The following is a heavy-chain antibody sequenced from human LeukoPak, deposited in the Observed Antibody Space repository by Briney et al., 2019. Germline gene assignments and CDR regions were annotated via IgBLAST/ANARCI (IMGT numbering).Heavy chain of an antibody. V-gene: IGHV1-46*01. D-gene: IGHD3-22*01. CDR2: INPSGGST. CDR1: GYTFTSYY. Sequence: APVKVSCKASGYTFTSYYMHWVRQAPGQGLEWMGIINPSGGSTSYAQKFQGRVTMTRDMSTSTVYMELSSLRSEDTAVYYCARDNVAYYDSSGYYAPGDYWGQGTLVTVSS. CDR3: ARDNVAYYDSSGYYAPGDY. J-gene: IGHJ4*02.